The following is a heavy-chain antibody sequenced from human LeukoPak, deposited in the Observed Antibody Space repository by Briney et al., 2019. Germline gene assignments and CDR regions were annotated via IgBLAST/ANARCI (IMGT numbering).Heavy chain of an antibody. Sequence: SETLSLTCTVSGGSISSYYWSWLRQPPGKGLEWIGYIYYSGSTNYNPSLKSRVTISVDTSKNQFSLKLSSVTAADTAVYYCARDPASIAAAGTSEWYFDLWGRGTLVTVSS. CDR1: GGSISSYY. CDR2: IYYSGST. CDR3: ARDPASIAAAGTSEWYFDL. D-gene: IGHD6-13*01. J-gene: IGHJ2*01. V-gene: IGHV4-59*01.